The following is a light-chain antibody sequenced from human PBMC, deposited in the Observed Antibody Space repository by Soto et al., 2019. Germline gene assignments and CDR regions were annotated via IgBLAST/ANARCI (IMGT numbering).Light chain of an antibody. J-gene: IGLJ3*02. CDR2: SDN. CDR1: SSNIETNS. V-gene: IGLV1-44*01. CDR3: AAWDDSLSGGV. Sequence: QSVLTQPPSASGTPGQRVTISCSGGSSNIETNSVNWYLQLPGRAPKLIIYSDNQRPSGVPVRFSASKSGTSASLAITGLQSEDEADYYCAAWDDSLSGGVFGGGTKLTVL.